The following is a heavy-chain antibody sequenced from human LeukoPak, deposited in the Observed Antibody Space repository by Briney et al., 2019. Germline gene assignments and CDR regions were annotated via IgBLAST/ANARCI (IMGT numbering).Heavy chain of an antibody. Sequence: PSETLSLTCAVYGGSFSGYYWSWIRQPPGKGLEWIGEINHSGSTNYNPSLKSRVTISVDTSKNQFSLKLSSVTAADTAAYYCARGDYGASYWFDPWGQGTLVTVSS. CDR2: INHSGST. CDR3: ARGDYGASYWFDP. D-gene: IGHD4-17*01. V-gene: IGHV4-34*01. CDR1: GGSFSGYY. J-gene: IGHJ5*02.